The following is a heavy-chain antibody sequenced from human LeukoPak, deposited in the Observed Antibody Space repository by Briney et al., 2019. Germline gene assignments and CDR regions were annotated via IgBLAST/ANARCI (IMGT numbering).Heavy chain of an antibody. J-gene: IGHJ4*02. Sequence: SETLSPTCTVSGYSISSGYYWGWIRQPPGKGLEWIGSIYHSGSTYYNPSLKSRVTISVDTSKNQFSLKLGSVTAADTAVYYCARLTVVTDWGQGTLVTVSS. CDR1: GYSISSGYY. CDR3: ARLTVVTD. V-gene: IGHV4-38-2*02. D-gene: IGHD4-23*01. CDR2: IYHSGST.